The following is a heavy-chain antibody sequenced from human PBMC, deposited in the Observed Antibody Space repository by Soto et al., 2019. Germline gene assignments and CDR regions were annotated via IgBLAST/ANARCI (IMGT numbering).Heavy chain of an antibody. CDR3: AAGRYYDSSGYYSGAFDF. Sequence: SVKVSCKASGFTFTSSAMQWVRQARGQRLEWIGWIVVGSGNTNYAQKFQERVTITRDMSTSTAYMELSSLRSEDTAVYYCAAGRYYDSSGYYSGAFDFWGQGTLVTVSS. J-gene: IGHJ3*01. D-gene: IGHD3-22*01. V-gene: IGHV1-58*02. CDR2: IVVGSGNT. CDR1: GFTFTSSA.